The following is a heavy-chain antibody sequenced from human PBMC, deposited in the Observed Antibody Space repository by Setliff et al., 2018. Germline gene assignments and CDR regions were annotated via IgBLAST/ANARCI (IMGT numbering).Heavy chain of an antibody. D-gene: IGHD6-13*01. CDR3: ARAAGYSSSWYHYYYGMDV. Sequence: TLSLTCTVSGGSISSSRYYWGWIRQPPGKGLEWIGSINYSGSTYYNPSLKSRVTISVETPKNQFSLKLSSVTAADTAVYYCARAAGYSSSWYHYYYGMDVWGQGTTVTVSS. CDR2: INYSGST. CDR1: GGSISSSRYY. V-gene: IGHV4-39*01. J-gene: IGHJ6*02.